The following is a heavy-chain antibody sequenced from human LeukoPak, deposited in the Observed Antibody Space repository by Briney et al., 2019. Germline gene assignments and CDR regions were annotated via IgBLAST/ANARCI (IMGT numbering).Heavy chain of an antibody. J-gene: IGHJ6*03. CDR1: GFTVSSNY. V-gene: IGHV3-53*01. D-gene: IGHD3-3*01. CDR2: IYSGGST. Sequence: PGGSLRLSCAASGFTVSSNYMSWVRQAPGKGLEWVSVIYSGGSTYYADSVKGRFTISRDNSKNTLYLQMNSLRAEDTAVYYCARERELRDDFWSGYNYYYYYMDVWGKGTTVTVSS. CDR3: ARERELRDDFWSGYNYYYYYMDV.